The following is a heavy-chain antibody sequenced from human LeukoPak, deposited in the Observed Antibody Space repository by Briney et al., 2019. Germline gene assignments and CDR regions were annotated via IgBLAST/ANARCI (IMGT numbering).Heavy chain of an antibody. CDR3: ASHTGQARAFDI. Sequence: ASVKVSCQASGYTFTGYYMHWVRQAPGQGLEWMGRINPNSGGTNYAQKFQGRVTMTRDTSISTAYMELSRLRSDDTAVYYCASHTGQARAFDIWGQGTMVTVSS. CDR1: GYTFTGYY. V-gene: IGHV1-2*06. J-gene: IGHJ3*02. CDR2: INPNSGGT.